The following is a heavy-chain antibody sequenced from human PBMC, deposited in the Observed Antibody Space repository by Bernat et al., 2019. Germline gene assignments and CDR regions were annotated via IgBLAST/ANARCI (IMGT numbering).Heavy chain of an antibody. V-gene: IGHV3-33*01. J-gene: IGHJ4*02. CDR1: GFTFSSYD. D-gene: IGHD6-19*01. CDR3: ARVDRGLDIDY. Sequence: QVQLVESGGGVVQPGRSLRLSCAASGFTFSSYDMHWVRQAPGKGLEWVAVIWYDGSNKYYADSVKGRFTISRDNSKNTLYLQMNSLRAEDTAVYYCARVDRGLDIDYWGQGTLVTVSS. CDR2: IWYDGSNK.